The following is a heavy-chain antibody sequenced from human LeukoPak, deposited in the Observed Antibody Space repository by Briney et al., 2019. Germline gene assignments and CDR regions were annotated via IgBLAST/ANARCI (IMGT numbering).Heavy chain of an antibody. CDR3: ARLRGDISGYYFLFDY. CDR2: IYYSGST. J-gene: IGHJ4*02. Sequence: SETLSLTCTVSGGSISSYYWSWIRQPPGKGLEWIGYIYYSGSTSYNPSLKSRVTISIDTSKNQFSLKLSSVTAADTAVYYCARLRGDISGYYFLFDYWGQGTLVTVSS. D-gene: IGHD3-22*01. CDR1: GGSISSYY. V-gene: IGHV4-59*01.